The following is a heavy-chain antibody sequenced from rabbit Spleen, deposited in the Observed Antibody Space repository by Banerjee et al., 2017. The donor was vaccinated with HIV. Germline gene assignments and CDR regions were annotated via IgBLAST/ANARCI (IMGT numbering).Heavy chain of an antibody. V-gene: IGHV1S45*01. Sequence: QQQLEESGGGLVKPGGTLTLTCTASGVSFSSSSYMCWVRQAPGKGLEWIACIDTGSSGFTYFATWAKGRFTCSKASSTTVTLHMTRLTAADTATYFCARDTSSSFSSYGMDLWGPGTLVTVS. CDR2: IDTGSSGFT. J-gene: IGHJ6*01. CDR1: GVSFSSSSY. D-gene: IGHD1-1*01. CDR3: ARDTSSSFSSYGMDL.